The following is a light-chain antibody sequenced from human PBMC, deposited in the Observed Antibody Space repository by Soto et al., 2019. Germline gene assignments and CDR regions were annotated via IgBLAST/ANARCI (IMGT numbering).Light chain of an antibody. V-gene: IGLV2-8*01. Sequence: QSALTQPPSASGSPGQSVTISCTGTSSDVGAYNYLSWYQQHPGKAPKLMIYEVSKRPSGVPERFSGSKSGNTASLTVSGLQAEDEADYYCSSYAGSNNYVFGTGTKVTVL. CDR3: SSYAGSNNYV. J-gene: IGLJ1*01. CDR1: SSDVGAYNY. CDR2: EVS.